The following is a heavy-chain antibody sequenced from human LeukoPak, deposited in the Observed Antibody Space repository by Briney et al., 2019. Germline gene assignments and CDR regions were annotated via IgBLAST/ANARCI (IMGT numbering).Heavy chain of an antibody. CDR1: GGSISSHY. D-gene: IGHD5-24*01. Sequence: PSETLSLTCTVSGGSISSHYWSWIRQPPGKGLECIGYIYYTGSTNYNPSLKSRVTISVDTSKKRFSLNLTSVTAADTAVYYCARGRDAYNFWWFDPWGQGTLVTVSS. CDR3: ARGRDAYNFWWFDP. J-gene: IGHJ5*02. CDR2: IYYTGST. V-gene: IGHV4-59*11.